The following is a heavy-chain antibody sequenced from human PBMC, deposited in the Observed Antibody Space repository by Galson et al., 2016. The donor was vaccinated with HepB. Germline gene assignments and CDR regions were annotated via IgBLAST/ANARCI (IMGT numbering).Heavy chain of an antibody. CDR3: VQGSTAPAV. CDR2: ISRSGDST. D-gene: IGHD1-26*01. Sequence: SLRLSCAASGFTFSNYGMTWVRQAPGKGLEVVSSISRSGDSTDYADSVNGRFTISRENSKNTLSLQMNSLTADDTAIYYCVQGSTAPAVWGKGTTVTVSS. V-gene: IGHV3-23*01. J-gene: IGHJ6*04. CDR1: GFTFSNYG.